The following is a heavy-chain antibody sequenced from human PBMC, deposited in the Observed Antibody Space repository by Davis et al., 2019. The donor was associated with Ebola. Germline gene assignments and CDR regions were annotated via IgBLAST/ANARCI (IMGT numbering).Heavy chain of an antibody. V-gene: IGHV3-53*01. Sequence: PGGSLRLSCAASGFTVSGNYMSWVRQAPGKGLKWVSVIYSGGSTYYADSVKGRFTISRHNSKNTLYLQMNSLRAEDTAVYYCARYYDFWSGYLDYWGQGTLVTVSS. J-gene: IGHJ4*02. CDR2: IYSGGST. CDR1: GFTVSGNY. D-gene: IGHD3-3*01. CDR3: ARYYDFWSGYLDY.